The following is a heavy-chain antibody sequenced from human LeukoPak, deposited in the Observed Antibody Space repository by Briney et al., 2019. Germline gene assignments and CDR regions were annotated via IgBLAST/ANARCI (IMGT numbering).Heavy chain of an antibody. J-gene: IGHJ3*02. D-gene: IGHD3-10*01. V-gene: IGHV1-18*01. CDR3: ARDRHGSGSYYKRDAFDI. CDR1: GYTFTSYG. Sequence: ASVKVSCKASGYTFTSYGISWVRQAPGQGLEWMGWISAYNGNTNYAQKLQGRVTMTTDTSTSTAYMELRSLRSDDTAVYYCARDRHGSGSYYKRDAFDIWGQGTMVTVSS. CDR2: ISAYNGNT.